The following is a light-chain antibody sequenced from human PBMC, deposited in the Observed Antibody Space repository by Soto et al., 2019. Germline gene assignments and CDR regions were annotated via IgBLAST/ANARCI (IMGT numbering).Light chain of an antibody. CDR3: QQYKNWPPWT. J-gene: IGKJ1*01. CDR1: QSVSDN. V-gene: IGKV3-15*01. CDR2: GTS. Sequence: EIVMTQSPAALSVSPGERATLSCRASQSVSDNLDWYQQKPGQAPRLLIFGTSTRATGIPARLSGSGSGTEFTLTISSRQSEDFAVYYCQQYKNWPPWTFGQGTKVEIK.